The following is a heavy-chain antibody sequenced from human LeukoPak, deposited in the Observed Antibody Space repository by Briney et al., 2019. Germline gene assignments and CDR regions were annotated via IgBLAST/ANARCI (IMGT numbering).Heavy chain of an antibody. CDR1: GFTFSNAW. CDR2: IKSKTDGGTT. J-gene: IGHJ4*02. V-gene: IGHV3-15*01. D-gene: IGHD3-9*01. CDR3: TTDLYYDILTGYSHDY. Sequence: GGSLRLSCAASGFTFSNAWMSWVRQAPGKGLEWVGRIKSKTDGGTTDYAAPVKERFTISRDDSKKTLYLQMNSLKTEDTAVYYCTTDLYYDILTGYSHDYWGQGTLVTVSS.